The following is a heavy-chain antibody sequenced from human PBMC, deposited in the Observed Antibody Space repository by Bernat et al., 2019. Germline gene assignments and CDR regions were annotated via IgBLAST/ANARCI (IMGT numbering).Heavy chain of an antibody. CDR1: GGSISSSSYY. CDR3: ARHLAVAGTTGTFDY. J-gene: IGHJ4*02. V-gene: IGHV4-39*01. D-gene: IGHD6-19*01. CDR2: SYYSGST. Sequence: QLQLQESGPGLVKPSETLSLTCTVSGGSISSSSYYWGWIRQPPGRGLEWSGSSYYSGSTYYKPSLKSRVTISVDTSKNQFSLKPSSVTAADTAVYYRARHLAVAGTTGTFDYWGQGTLVTVSS.